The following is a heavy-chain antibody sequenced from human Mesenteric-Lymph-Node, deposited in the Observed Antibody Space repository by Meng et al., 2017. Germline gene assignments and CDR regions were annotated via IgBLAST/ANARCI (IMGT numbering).Heavy chain of an antibody. CDR1: GFTFSSAA. CDR2: ISASGGST. V-gene: IGHV3-23*01. Sequence: GESLKISCAASGFTFSSAAMTRVRQAPGKGLEWVSVISASGGSTYYADSVKGRFTIYRDNSKNTLYLQMNSLRAEDPALYYCAREETRRGFYLDYWGQGTLVTVSS. CDR3: AREETRRGFYLDY. D-gene: IGHD5-12*01. J-gene: IGHJ4*02.